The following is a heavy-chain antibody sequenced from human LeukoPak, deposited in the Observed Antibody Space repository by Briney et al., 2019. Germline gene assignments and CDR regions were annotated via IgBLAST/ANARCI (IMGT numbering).Heavy chain of an antibody. J-gene: IGHJ5*02. CDR2: IIPILGIA. CDR1: RGTFSSYT. Sequence: ASVKVSCKASRGTFSSYTISWVRQAPGQGLEWMGRIIPILGIANYAQKFQGRVTITADESTSTAYMELSSLRSEDTAVYYCARVSGSYVNWFDPWGQGTLVTVSS. CDR3: ARVSGSYVNWFDP. V-gene: IGHV1-69*02. D-gene: IGHD1-26*01.